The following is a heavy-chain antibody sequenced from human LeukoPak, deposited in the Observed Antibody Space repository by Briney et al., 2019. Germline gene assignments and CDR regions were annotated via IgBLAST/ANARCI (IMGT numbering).Heavy chain of an antibody. V-gene: IGHV4-59*01. J-gene: IGHJ4*02. D-gene: IGHD3-22*01. CDR3: ASYYYDSSGYPAYFDY. CDR1: GGSISSYY. CDR2: IYYSGST. Sequence: IPSETLSLTCTVSGGSISSYYWSWTRQPPGKGLEWIGYIYYSGSTNYNPSLKSRVTISVDTSKNQFSLKLSSVTAADTAVYYCASYYYDSSGYPAYFDYWGQGTLVTVSS.